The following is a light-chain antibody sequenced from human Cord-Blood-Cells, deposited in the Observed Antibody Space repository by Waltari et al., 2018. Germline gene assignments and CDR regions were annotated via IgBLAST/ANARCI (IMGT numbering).Light chain of an antibody. J-gene: IGLJ1*01. V-gene: IGLV2-14*01. Sequence: QSSPTHPASVSGSPGQSITIPSTGTSSDVGGYHYASWDQHHPGKAPKLMIYEVRNRASGVSNRFSGSKSGNTASLTISRLQAEDEADYYCSSYTSSSTYVFGTGTKVTVL. CDR3: SSYTSSSTYV. CDR2: EVR. CDR1: SSDVGGYHY.